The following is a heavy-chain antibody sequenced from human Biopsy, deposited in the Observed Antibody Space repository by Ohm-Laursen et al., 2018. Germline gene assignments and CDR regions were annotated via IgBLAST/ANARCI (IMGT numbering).Heavy chain of an antibody. J-gene: IGHJ6*02. Sequence: SDTLSLTCIVSGGSISSYYWNWIRQPPGKGLEWIGYIYYSGSTYYNPSLKSRVSISVDTSKNQFSLRLNSVTAADTAVYYCARATNSTGWPYYYFYGMDVWGQGTTVTVSS. V-gene: IGHV4-59*07. CDR2: IYYSGST. D-gene: IGHD2/OR15-2a*01. CDR3: ARATNSTGWPYYYFYGMDV. CDR1: GGSISSYY.